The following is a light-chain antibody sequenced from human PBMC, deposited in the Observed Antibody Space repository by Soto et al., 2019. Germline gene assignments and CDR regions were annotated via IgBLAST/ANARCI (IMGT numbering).Light chain of an antibody. CDR2: EVS. CDR3: TSYTRTRNLL. Sequence: QSALTQPASVSESPGQSITISCTGTSSDVGGYNYVSWYQHHPGRAPKLIIFEVSHRPSGVSDRFSASKSGNTASLTISGLQTEDEADYYCTSYTRTRNLLFGGGTKVTVL. CDR1: SSDVGGYNY. V-gene: IGLV2-14*01. J-gene: IGLJ2*01.